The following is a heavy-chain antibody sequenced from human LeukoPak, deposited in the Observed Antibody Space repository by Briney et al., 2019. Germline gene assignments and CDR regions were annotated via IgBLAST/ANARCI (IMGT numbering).Heavy chain of an antibody. CDR1: GYTFTSNY. D-gene: IGHD4-17*01. V-gene: IGHV1-46*01. CDR2: ISPSGGST. CDR3: ARALRNYYYYMDV. J-gene: IGHJ6*03. Sequence: ASVKVSCKAFGYTFTSNYMHWVRQAPGQGPEWMGVISPSGGSTTYAQKFQGRVTLTRDMSTSTDYLELSSLRSEDTAVYYCARALRNYYYYMDVWGKGTTVTISS.